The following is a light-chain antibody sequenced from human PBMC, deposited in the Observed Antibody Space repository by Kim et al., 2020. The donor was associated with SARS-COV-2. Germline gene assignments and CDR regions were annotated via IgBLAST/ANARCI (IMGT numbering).Light chain of an antibody. CDR3: QKYNNAPYT. CDR1: QVINNY. Sequence: SASVGDTVTITCRASQVINNYLAWYQQKLGKAPKLLIYSASTLQSGVPSRFSGSGSGTDFTLTISSLQPEDVATYYCQKYNNAPYTFGQGTKLEI. CDR2: SAS. V-gene: IGKV1-27*01. J-gene: IGKJ2*01.